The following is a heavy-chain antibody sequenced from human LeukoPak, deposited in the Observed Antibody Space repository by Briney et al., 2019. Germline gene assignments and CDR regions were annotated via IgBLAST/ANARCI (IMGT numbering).Heavy chain of an antibody. CDR3: ARNIVATIFGSDAFDI. J-gene: IGHJ3*02. V-gene: IGHV3-30*03. CDR1: GFTFSSYG. CDR2: ISYDGSNK. Sequence: PGGSLRLSCAASGFTFSSYGMHWVRQAPGKGLEWVAVISYDGSNKYYADSVKGRFTISRDNAKNSLYLQMNSLRDEDTAVYYCARNIVATIFGSDAFDIWGQGTMVTVSS. D-gene: IGHD5-12*01.